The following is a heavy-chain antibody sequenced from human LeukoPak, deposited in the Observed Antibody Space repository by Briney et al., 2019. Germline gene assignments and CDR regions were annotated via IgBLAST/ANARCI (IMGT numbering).Heavy chain of an antibody. Sequence: SSETLSLTCTVSGGSISSYYWSWIRQPAGKGLESIGHISTSGSTNYNPSLKSRVTMSVDTSKNQFSLKLSSVTAADTAVYYCATNLYGSGNYFAYWGQGTLVTVSS. CDR3: ATNLYGSGNYFAY. V-gene: IGHV4-4*07. CDR2: ISTSGST. J-gene: IGHJ4*02. CDR1: GGSISSYY. D-gene: IGHD3-10*01.